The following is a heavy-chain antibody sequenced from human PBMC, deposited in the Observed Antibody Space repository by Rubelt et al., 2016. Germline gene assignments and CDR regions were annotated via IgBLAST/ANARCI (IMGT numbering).Heavy chain of an antibody. Sequence: QVQLQQWGAGLLKASETLSLTCAVYGGSFSGNYWNWIRQSPGKGLEWIGEINHTGSTNYNPSLKSRVTISVDTSKNQFSLKLSSLTAADTAVYYCARVRVGYVIDVPVTMGIDYLSQGTRVSVSS. CDR3: ARVRVGYVIDVPVTMGIDY. J-gene: IGHJ4*02. D-gene: IGHD2-8*02. CDR2: INHTGST. V-gene: IGHV4-34*02. CDR1: GGSFSGNY.